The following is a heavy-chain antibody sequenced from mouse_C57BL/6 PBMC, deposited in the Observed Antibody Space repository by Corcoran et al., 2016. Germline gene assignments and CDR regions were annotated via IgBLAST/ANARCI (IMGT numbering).Heavy chain of an antibody. CDR1: GYTFTSYG. D-gene: IGHD1-1*01. V-gene: IGHV1-81*01. CDR3: ARWEYYGSSSDFDV. Sequence: QVQLQQSGAELARPGASVKLSCKASGYTFTSYGISWVKQRTGQGLEWIARIYPGSGNTYYNEKFKGKATLTAEKSSSTAYMQLSSLTSEDSAVYFCARWEYYGSSSDFDVWGTGTTVTVSS. CDR2: IYPGSGNT. J-gene: IGHJ1*03.